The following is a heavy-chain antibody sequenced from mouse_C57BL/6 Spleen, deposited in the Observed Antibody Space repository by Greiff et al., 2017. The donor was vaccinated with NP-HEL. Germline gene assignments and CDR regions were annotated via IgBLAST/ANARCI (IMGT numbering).Heavy chain of an antibody. CDR1: GFTFSDYG. Sequence: EVKVVESGGGLVKPGGSLKLSCAASGFTFSDYGMHWVRQAPEKGLEWVAYISSGSSTIYYADTVKGRFTISRDNAKNTLFLQMTSLRSEDTAMYYCARGSLLSPYYFDYWGQGTTLTVSS. V-gene: IGHV5-17*01. D-gene: IGHD2-10*01. CDR3: ARGSLLSPYYFDY. J-gene: IGHJ2*01. CDR2: ISSGSSTI.